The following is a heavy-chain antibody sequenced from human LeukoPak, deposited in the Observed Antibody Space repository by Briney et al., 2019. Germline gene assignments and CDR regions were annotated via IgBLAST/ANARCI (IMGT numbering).Heavy chain of an antibody. CDR2: ISPSGAST. CDR1: GYTFTSYY. V-gene: IGHV1-46*01. Sequence: GASVKVSCKASGYTFTSYYVHWVRQAPGQGLEWMGIISPSGASTSYAQKFQGRVTMTRDMSTSTVYMEPSSLISGDTAVYYCARGSSRGPRDAFDFWGQGTMVTLSS. D-gene: IGHD2-15*01. J-gene: IGHJ3*01. CDR3: ARGSSRGPRDAFDF.